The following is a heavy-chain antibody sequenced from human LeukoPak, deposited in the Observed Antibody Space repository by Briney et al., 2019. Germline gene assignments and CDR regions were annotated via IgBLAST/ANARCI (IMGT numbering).Heavy chain of an antibody. J-gene: IGHJ3*02. Sequence: GGSLRLSCAASGFTFSSYGMHWVRQAPGKGLEWVAVISYDGSNKYYADSVKGRFTISRDNAKNSLYLQMNSLRAEDTALYHCARVKGGTYIDAFDIWGQGTMVTVSS. CDR3: ARVKGGTYIDAFDI. CDR1: GFTFSSYG. V-gene: IGHV3-30*03. D-gene: IGHD1-26*01. CDR2: ISYDGSNK.